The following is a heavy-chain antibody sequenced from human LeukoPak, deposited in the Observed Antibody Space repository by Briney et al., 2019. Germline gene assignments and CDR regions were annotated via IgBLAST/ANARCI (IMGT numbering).Heavy chain of an antibody. CDR3: ARGVDDSEDWFDP. CDR2: IIPIFGTA. D-gene: IGHD4-11*01. J-gene: IGHJ5*02. V-gene: IGHV1-69*13. CDR1: GGTFSSYA. Sequence: GASVKVSCKASGGTFSSYAMSWVRQAPGQGFEWMGGIIPIFGTANYAQKFQGRVTITADESTSTAYMELSSLRSEDTAVYYCARGVDDSEDWFDPWGQGTLVTVSS.